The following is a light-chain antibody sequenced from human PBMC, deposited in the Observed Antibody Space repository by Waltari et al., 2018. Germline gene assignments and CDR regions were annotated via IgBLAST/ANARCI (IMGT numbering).Light chain of an antibody. V-gene: IGLV2-14*03. J-gene: IGLJ2*01. CDR3: TSYASSSTLV. CDR2: DVG. CDR1: SSDVGGYNY. Sequence: QSVLTQPASVSGSPGQSITISCTGISSDVGGYNYVSWYQQHPGKAPKVMIYDVGYRPAGVAARFSGSKSGNTASLTISGLQAEDEADYYCTSYASSSTLVFGGGTKLTVL.